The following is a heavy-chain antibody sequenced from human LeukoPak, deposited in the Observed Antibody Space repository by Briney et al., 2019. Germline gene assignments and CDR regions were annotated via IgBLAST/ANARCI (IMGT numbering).Heavy chain of an antibody. V-gene: IGHV3-11*01. CDR3: ARSDYYYYYMDV. CDR1: GFTFSDYY. J-gene: IGHJ6*03. CDR2: ISSSGSTI. Sequence: TSGGSLRLSCAASGFTFSDYYMSWIRQAPGKGLVWVSYISSSGSTIYYADSVKGRFTISRDNAKNSLYLQMNSLRAEDTAVYYCARSDYYYYYMDVWGKGTTVTVSS.